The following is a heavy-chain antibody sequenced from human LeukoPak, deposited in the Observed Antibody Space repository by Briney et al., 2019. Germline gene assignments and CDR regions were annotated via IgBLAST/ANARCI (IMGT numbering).Heavy chain of an antibody. J-gene: IGHJ4*02. Sequence: PGGSLRLSCAASGFTFSSYSMNWVRQAPGKGLEWVSSISSSSSYIYYADSVKGRFTISRDNAKNSLYLQMNSLRAEDTAVYYCARDPVGTSRFDYWGQGTLVTVSS. CDR2: ISSSSSYI. V-gene: IGHV3-21*01. D-gene: IGHD5-12*01. CDR3: ARDPVGTSRFDY. CDR1: GFTFSSYS.